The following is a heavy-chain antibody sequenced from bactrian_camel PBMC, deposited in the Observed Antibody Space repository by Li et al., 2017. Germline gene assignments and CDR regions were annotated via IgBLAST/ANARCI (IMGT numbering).Heavy chain of an antibody. CDR3: ATSSEERQLGTRLNY. J-gene: IGHJ4*01. D-gene: IGHD7*01. Sequence: VQLVESGGGSVRTGGSLTLSCSASGSTAGRHCMAWFRQDPGKERESVASIRTGYPFNTRYHDSVKGRFMISQDNAKNTVYLQMNSLKTEDTAVYYRATSSEERQLGTRLNYWGQGTQVTVS. CDR2: IRTGYPFNT. V-gene: IGHV3-2*01. CDR1: GSTAGRHC.